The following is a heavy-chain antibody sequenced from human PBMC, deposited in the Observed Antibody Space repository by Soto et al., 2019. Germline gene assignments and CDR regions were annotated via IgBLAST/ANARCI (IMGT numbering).Heavy chain of an antibody. CDR3: AGRRPPPGAARRGSLDY. CDR1: GGSFSGYY. J-gene: IGHJ4*02. CDR2: INHSGST. V-gene: IGHV4-34*01. Sequence: PSETLSLTCAVYGGSFSGYYWSWIRQPPGKGLEWIGEINHSGSTNYNPSLKSRVTISVDTSKNQFSLKLSSVTAADTAVYYCAGRRPPPGAARRGSLDYWGQGTLVTSPQ. D-gene: IGHD6-6*01.